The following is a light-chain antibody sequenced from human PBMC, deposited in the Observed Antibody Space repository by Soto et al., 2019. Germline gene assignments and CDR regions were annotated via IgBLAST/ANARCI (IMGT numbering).Light chain of an antibody. CDR3: NSYTSSSTDVV. CDR2: EVT. V-gene: IGLV2-14*01. J-gene: IGLJ2*01. CDR1: SSDIGYNKY. Sequence: QSVLTQPASVSGSPGQSITISCTGTSSDIGYNKYVSWHQHHPGKAPKLLIFEVTNRPSGVSNRFSGSKSGNTASLTISGLQAEDEADYYCNSYTSSSTDVVFGGGTKLTVL.